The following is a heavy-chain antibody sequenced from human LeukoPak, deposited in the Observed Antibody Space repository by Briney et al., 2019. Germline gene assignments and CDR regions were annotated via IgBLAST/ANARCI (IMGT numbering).Heavy chain of an antibody. CDR1: GFTFSSYW. D-gene: IGHD6-13*01. V-gene: IGHV3-74*01. CDR2: INSDGSST. J-gene: IGHJ4*02. CDR3: ARVGSSSWYESDY. Sequence: GGSLRLSCAASGFTFSSYWMHWVRQAPGKGLVWGSRINSDGSSTSYADSVKGRFTISRDNAKNTLYLQMNSLRAEDTAVYYCARVGSSSWYESDYWGQGTLVTVSS.